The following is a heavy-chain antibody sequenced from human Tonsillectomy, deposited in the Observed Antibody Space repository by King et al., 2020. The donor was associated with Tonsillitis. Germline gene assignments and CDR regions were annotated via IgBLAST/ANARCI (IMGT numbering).Heavy chain of an antibody. Sequence: VQLVESGGGLGKPGGSLRLSCAASGFTFSSYSMNWVRQAPGKGLEWGSSIGISSSYIYYANSVKGRFAITEDNAKNSLYLQMTSLRAEDTAVYYCARDFITGPRLDGYWGQGTLVTVSS. D-gene: IGHD1-20*01. V-gene: IGHV3-21*01. J-gene: IGHJ4*02. CDR1: GFTFSSYS. CDR2: IGISSSYI. CDR3: ARDFITGPRLDGY.